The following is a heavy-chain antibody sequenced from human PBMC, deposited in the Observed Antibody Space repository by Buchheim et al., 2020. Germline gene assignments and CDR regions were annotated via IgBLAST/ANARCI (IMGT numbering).Heavy chain of an antibody. CDR2: IYYSGTT. V-gene: IGHV4-31*03. Sequence: QVQLQESGPGLVKPSQTLSLTCTVSGGSISSPTHYWTWIRQLPGKGLEWMGYIYYSGTTYYSPSSKSRVTIPVDTSKNHSSLRLDSVTAADTAVYYCARDYSGTWDWGQGTL. CDR3: ARDYSGTWD. CDR1: GGSISSPTHY. D-gene: IGHD6-13*01. J-gene: IGHJ4*02.